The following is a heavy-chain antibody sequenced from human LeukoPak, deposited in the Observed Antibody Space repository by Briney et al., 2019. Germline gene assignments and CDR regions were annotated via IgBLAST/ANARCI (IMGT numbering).Heavy chain of an antibody. J-gene: IGHJ4*02. Sequence: NPGGSLRLSCAASVFTFSDFYMSWIRQAPGKGLEWVSYISSSGSTIYYADSVKGRFTISRDNAKNSLYLQMNSLRAEDTAVYYCARAPRRSGGSCYYVDYWGQGTLVTVSS. CDR1: VFTFSDFY. V-gene: IGHV3-11*01. CDR2: ISSSGSTI. D-gene: IGHD2-15*01. CDR3: ARAPRRSGGSCYYVDY.